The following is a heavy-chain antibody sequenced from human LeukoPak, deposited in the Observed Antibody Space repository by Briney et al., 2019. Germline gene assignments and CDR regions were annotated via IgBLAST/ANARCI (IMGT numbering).Heavy chain of an antibody. Sequence: GAPVKGSCKASGYTLTSDGISWVRQAPGQGLEWMGWISAYNGNTNYAQKLQGRVTMTTDTSTSTAYMELRSLRSDDTAVYYCARDPLGAVAGNWDYWGQGTLVTVSS. CDR3: ARDPLGAVAGNWDY. J-gene: IGHJ4*02. CDR2: ISAYNGNT. D-gene: IGHD6-19*01. CDR1: GYTLTSDG. V-gene: IGHV1-18*01.